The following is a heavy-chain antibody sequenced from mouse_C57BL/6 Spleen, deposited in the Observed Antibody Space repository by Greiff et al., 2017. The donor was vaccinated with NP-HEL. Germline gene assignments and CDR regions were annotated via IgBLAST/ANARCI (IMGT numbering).Heavy chain of an antibody. CDR3: ARNGRNYDAMDY. V-gene: IGHV2-2*01. J-gene: IGHJ4*01. CDR2: IWSGGST. Sequence: QVQLQQSGPGLVQPSQSLSITCTVSGFSLTSYGVHWVRQSPGKGLEWLGEIWSGGSTDYNAAFISRLSISKDNPKSQVFFKMNSLQAGDTAIYYCARNGRNYDAMDYWGQGTSVTVSS. CDR1: GFSLTSYG.